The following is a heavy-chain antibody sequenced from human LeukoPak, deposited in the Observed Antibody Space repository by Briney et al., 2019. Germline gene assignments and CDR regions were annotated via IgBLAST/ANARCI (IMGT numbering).Heavy chain of an antibody. V-gene: IGHV3-23*01. CDR2: ISVSGNT. D-gene: IGHD5-18*01. Sequence: GGSLRLSCAASGFTLSSYAMSWVRQAPGKGLEWVSAISVSGNTYHADSVKGRFTISRDSSKNTLYLQMNRLRVEDTAVYYCANDLGWIQLNLGRGQGTLVTVSS. CDR3: ANDLGWIQLNLG. J-gene: IGHJ4*02. CDR1: GFTLSSYA.